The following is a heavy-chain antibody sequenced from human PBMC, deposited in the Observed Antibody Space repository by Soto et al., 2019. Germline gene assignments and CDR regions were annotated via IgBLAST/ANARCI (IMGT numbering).Heavy chain of an antibody. V-gene: IGHV4-31*03. CDR1: GGSISSGGYY. CDR2: IYYSGST. CDR3: ARVDGDGTPHLELWADY. J-gene: IGHJ4*02. D-gene: IGHD5-18*01. Sequence: NPSETLSLTCTVSGGSISSGGYYWSWIRQHPGKGLEWIGYIYYSGSTYYNPSLKSRVTIAVDTSKNQFSLKLSSVTAADTAVYYCARVDGDGTPHLELWADYWGQGTLVTVSS.